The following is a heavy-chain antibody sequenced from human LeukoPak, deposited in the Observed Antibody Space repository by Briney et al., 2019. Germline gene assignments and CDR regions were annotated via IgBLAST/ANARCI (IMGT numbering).Heavy chain of an antibody. V-gene: IGHV4-39*07. CDR1: GGSISSGSYY. D-gene: IGHD4-17*01. Sequence: SETLSLTCTVSGGSISSGSYYWDWIRQPPGTGLEWIGEINHSGSTNYNPSLKSRVTISVDTSKNQFSLKLSSVTAADTAVYYCARVPSVTTHPGRWGRYFDLWGRGTLVTVSS. CDR3: ARVPSVTTHPGRWGRYFDL. J-gene: IGHJ2*01. CDR2: INHSGST.